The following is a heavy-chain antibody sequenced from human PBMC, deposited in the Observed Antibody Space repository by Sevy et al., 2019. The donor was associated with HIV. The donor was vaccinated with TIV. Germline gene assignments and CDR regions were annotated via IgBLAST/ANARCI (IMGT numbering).Heavy chain of an antibody. CDR2: IFHTGST. V-gene: IGHV4-31*03. J-gene: IGHJ5*02. Sequence: SETLSLTCTVSGGSINSGDYYWSWIRQHPEKGLEWIGYIFHTGSTYYNRPFKSRATISVDTSKNQFSLKLSLMTAADTAVYYCAREGTKGVWFDPWGQGTLVTVSS. D-gene: IGHD3-16*01. CDR1: GGSINSGDYY. CDR3: AREGTKGVWFDP.